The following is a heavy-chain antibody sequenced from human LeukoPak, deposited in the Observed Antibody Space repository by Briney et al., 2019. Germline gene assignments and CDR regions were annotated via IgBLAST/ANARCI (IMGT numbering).Heavy chain of an antibody. J-gene: IGHJ6*03. CDR2: ISSSGSTI. Sequence: GGSLRLSCAASGFTFSSYEMNWARQAPGKGLEWVSYISSSGSTIYYADSVKGRFTISRENAKDSLYLQMNSLRAGDTAVYYCARDRGGGHMDVWGKGTTVTISS. D-gene: IGHD2-15*01. V-gene: IGHV3-48*03. CDR3: ARDRGGGHMDV. CDR1: GFTFSSYE.